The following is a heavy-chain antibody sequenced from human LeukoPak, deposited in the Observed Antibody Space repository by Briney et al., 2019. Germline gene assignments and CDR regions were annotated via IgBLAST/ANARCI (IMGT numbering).Heavy chain of an antibody. CDR2: INHSGST. Sequence: SETLSLTCAVYGGSFSGYYWSWIRQPPGKGLEWIGEINHSGSTNYNPSLKSRVTISVDTSKNQFSLKLSSVTAADTAVYYCARHPSWCSGGSCYSRSLGERYYFDYWGQGTLVTVSS. J-gene: IGHJ4*02. D-gene: IGHD2-15*01. V-gene: IGHV4-34*01. CDR3: ARHPSWCSGGSCYSRSLGERYYFDY. CDR1: GGSFSGYY.